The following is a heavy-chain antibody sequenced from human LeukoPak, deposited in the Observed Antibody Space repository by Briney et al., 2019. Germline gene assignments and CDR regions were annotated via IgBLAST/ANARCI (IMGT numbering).Heavy chain of an antibody. Sequence: GGSLRLSCAASGFTFSSYSMNWVRQAPGKGLEWVGRIKSKTDGGTTDYAAPVKGRITISRDDSTNTLHLQMNSLKTEDTAVYYCTTSLAGAVTAVYPFDNWGQGTLVTVSS. CDR3: TTSLAGAVTAVYPFDN. V-gene: IGHV3-15*01. D-gene: IGHD2-21*02. CDR2: IKSKTDGGTT. CDR1: GFTFSSYS. J-gene: IGHJ4*02.